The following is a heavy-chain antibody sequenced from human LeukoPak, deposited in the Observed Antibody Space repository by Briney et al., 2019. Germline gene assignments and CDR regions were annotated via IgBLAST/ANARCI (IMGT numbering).Heavy chain of an antibody. V-gene: IGHV3-23*01. Sequence: PGGFLRLSCAASGFTFSSYAMSWVRQAPGKGLEWVSAISGSGGSTYYADSVKGRFTISRDNSKNTLYLQMNSLRAEDTAVYYCAKALVGSGWYGGDAFDIWGQGAMVTVSS. CDR1: GFTFSSYA. CDR3: AKALVGSGWYGGDAFDI. CDR2: ISGSGGST. D-gene: IGHD6-19*01. J-gene: IGHJ3*02.